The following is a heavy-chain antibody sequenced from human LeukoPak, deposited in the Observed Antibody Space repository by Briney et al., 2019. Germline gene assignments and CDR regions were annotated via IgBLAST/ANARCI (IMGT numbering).Heavy chain of an antibody. CDR2: ISSTGNT. V-gene: IGHV4-4*07. CDR1: GGSITSFY. Sequence: PSETLSLTCTVPGGSITSFYWTWIRQSAGKGLEWIGRISSTGNTKNNPSLNSRVTMSLDTSKNQFSLNVRSVTAADTAVYYCAAKPLPGWYFHVWGRGTLVAVSS. CDR3: AAKPLPGWYFHV. J-gene: IGHJ2*01.